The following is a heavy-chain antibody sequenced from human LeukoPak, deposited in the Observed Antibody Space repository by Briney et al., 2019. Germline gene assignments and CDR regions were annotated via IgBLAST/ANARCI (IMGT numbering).Heavy chain of an antibody. CDR1: GDSIRRGWW. Sequence: SGTLSLTCAVSGDSIRRGWWWSWVRQPPGKGLEWIAEIYHSGSTNYNPSLKSRVTISVDTSKNQFSLKLSSVTAADTAVYYCARDPITGLFDYWGQGTLVTVSS. V-gene: IGHV4-4*02. D-gene: IGHD1-14*01. J-gene: IGHJ4*02. CDR2: IYHSGST. CDR3: ARDPITGLFDY.